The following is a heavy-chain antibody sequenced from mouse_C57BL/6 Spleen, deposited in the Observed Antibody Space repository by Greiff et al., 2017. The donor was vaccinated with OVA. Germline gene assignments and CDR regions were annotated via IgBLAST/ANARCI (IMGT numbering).Heavy chain of an antibody. Sequence: QVQLQQPGAELVKPGASVKLSCKASGYTFTSYWMHWVKQRPGRGLEWIGRIDPHSGGTKSNEKFKSKATLTVDKPSSTAYMQLSSLTSEDSAVYYWAREGTTVGMDYWGQGTSVTVSS. J-gene: IGHJ4*01. D-gene: IGHD1-1*01. CDR1: GYTFTSYW. V-gene: IGHV1-72*01. CDR2: IDPHSGGT. CDR3: AREGTTVGMDY.